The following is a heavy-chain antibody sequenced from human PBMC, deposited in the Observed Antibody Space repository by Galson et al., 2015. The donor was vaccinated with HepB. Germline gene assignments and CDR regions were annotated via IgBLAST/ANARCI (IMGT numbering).Heavy chain of an antibody. CDR1: GGSITNSY. CDR2: ISHSGST. CDR3: AYDSSGYFYYYGLDV. J-gene: IGHJ6*02. V-gene: IGHV4-59*01. Sequence: ETLSLTCTVSGGSITNSYWSWIRQPPGKGLEWIGYISHSGSTTYNPSLKSRVTISVHTSKNQFSLRLSSVTAADTATYYCAYDSSGYFYYYGLDVWGQGTTVTVSS. D-gene: IGHD3-22*01.